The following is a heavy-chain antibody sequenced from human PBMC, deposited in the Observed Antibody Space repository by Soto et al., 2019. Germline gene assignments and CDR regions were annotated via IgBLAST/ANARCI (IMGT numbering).Heavy chain of an antibody. D-gene: IGHD3-10*01. CDR1: GGSISSYY. Sequence: SETLSLTCTVSGGSISSYYWSWIRQPPGKGLEWIGYIYYSGSTNYNPSLKSRVTISVDTSKNQFSLKLSSVTAADTAVYYCARDREFYGMDVWGQGTTVT. J-gene: IGHJ6*02. V-gene: IGHV4-59*01. CDR3: ARDREFYGMDV. CDR2: IYYSGST.